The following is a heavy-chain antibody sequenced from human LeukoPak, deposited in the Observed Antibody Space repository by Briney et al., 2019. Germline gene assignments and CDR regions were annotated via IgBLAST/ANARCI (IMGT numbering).Heavy chain of an antibody. CDR3: ARVALVDCSSTSCYPGWFDP. D-gene: IGHD2-2*01. Sequence: SETLSLTCTVSGGSISSYYWSWIRQPAGKGLEWIGRIYTSGSTNYNPSLKSRVTISVDTSKNQFSLKLSSVTAADTAVYYCARVALVDCSSTSCYPGWFDPWGQGTLVTVSS. CDR2: IYTSGST. J-gene: IGHJ5*02. CDR1: GGSISSYY. V-gene: IGHV4-4*07.